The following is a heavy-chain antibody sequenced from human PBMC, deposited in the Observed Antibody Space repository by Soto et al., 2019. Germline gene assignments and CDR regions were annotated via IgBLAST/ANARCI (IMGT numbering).Heavy chain of an antibody. CDR1: GYTFTSYA. Sequence: EASVKVSCKASGYTFTSYAMHWVRQAPGQRLEWMGWINAGNGNTKYSQKFQGRVTITRDTSASTAYMELSSLRSEDTAVYYCARLEWLAIRDDWGQGTLVTVSS. J-gene: IGHJ4*02. V-gene: IGHV1-3*01. D-gene: IGHD3-3*01. CDR3: ARLEWLAIRDD. CDR2: INAGNGNT.